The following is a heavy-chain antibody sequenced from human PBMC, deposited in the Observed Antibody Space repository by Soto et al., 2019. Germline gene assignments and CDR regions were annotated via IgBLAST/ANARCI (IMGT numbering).Heavy chain of an antibody. J-gene: IGHJ5*01. Sequence: QVQLVQSGPELKKPGASVKVSCKTSGYSFHNSGISWVRQAPGQGLEWMGWISVLNGYAHDAQKLHGTVITTADTFTNTAYMYLRRLVSDDTAMYYCSKPGTTRFASWGQGTPVTVSS. V-gene: IGHV1-18*01. D-gene: IGHD2-2*01. CDR2: ISVLNGYA. CDR1: GYSFHNSG. CDR3: SKPGTTRFAS.